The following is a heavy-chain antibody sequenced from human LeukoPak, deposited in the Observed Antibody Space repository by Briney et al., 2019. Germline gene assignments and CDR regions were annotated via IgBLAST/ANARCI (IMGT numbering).Heavy chain of an antibody. CDR2: IKQDGSEK. CDR3: ARDGASWGVGGAFDI. Sequence: GGSLRLSCAASGFTFSSYWMSWVRQAPGKGLEWVANIKQDGSEKYYVDSVKGRFTISRDNAKNSLYLQMNSLRAEDTAVYYCARDGASWGVGGAFDIWGQGTMVTVSS. D-gene: IGHD3-10*01. V-gene: IGHV3-7*01. J-gene: IGHJ3*02. CDR1: GFTFSSYW.